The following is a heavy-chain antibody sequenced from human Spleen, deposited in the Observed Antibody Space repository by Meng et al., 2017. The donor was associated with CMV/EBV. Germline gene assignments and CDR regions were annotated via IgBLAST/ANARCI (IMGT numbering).Heavy chain of an antibody. J-gene: IGHJ4*02. CDR2: IWYDGSNK. CDR1: GFTVSNNY. D-gene: IGHD5-18*01. V-gene: IGHV3-33*06. Sequence: LSLTCAASGFTVSNNYMNWVRQAPGKGLEWVAVIWYDGSNKYYADSVKGRFTISRDNSKNTLYLQMNSLRAEDTAVYYCAKDGGTAMSHFDYWGQGTLVTVSS. CDR3: AKDGGTAMSHFDY.